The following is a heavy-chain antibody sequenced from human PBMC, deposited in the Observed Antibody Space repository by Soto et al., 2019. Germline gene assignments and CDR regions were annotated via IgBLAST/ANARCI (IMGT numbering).Heavy chain of an antibody. CDR3: ARDADHDYFYGMDI. CDR1: GGPMRGYY. CDR2: IFYNGGA. Sequence: LQESGPGLVKASETLSLSCSVSGGPMRGYYLSWIRQPPGKGLEWIANIFYNGGANYNPSLRSRVTIPVDKSKNSFSLRLTSVTPADTAVYYCARDADHDYFYGMDIWGQGPTVTVS. V-gene: IGHV4-59*01. J-gene: IGHJ6*02.